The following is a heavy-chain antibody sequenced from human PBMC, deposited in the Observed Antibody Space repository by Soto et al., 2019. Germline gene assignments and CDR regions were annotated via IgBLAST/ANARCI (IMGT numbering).Heavy chain of an antibody. Sequence: QVQLVQSGAEVKKPGASVRVSCKASGYTFGNYPMHWVRQAPGQRLEWMAWINTGTGRTDLSQKFQGRLTITTDTAASTVYMVLSGLRSEDTAVYYCAREGIHSQIPPWGDAFDFWGQGTTVTVSS. CDR3: AREGIHSQIPPWGDAFDF. CDR1: GYTFGNYP. J-gene: IGHJ3*01. D-gene: IGHD5-18*01. V-gene: IGHV1-3*04. CDR2: INTGTGRT.